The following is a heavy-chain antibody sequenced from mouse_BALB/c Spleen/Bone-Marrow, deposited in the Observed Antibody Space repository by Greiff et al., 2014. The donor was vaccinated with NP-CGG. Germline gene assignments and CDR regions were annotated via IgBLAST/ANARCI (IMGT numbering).Heavy chain of an antibody. CDR2: INPSNGRT. V-gene: IGHV1S81*02. CDR1: GYTFTSYW. J-gene: IGHJ2*01. Sequence: QVHVKQSGAELVKPGASVKLSCKASGYTFTSYWMHWVKQRPGQGLEWIGEINPSNGRTNYNEKFKSKATLTVDKSSSTAYMQLSSLTSEDSAVYYCARRTTTVVATDYWGQGTTLTASS. CDR3: ARRTTTVVATDY. D-gene: IGHD1-1*01.